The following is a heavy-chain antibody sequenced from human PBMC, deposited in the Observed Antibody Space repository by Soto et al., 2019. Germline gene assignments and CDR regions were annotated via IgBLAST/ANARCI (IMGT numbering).Heavy chain of an antibody. CDR1: GGSISSRIYY. CDR2: IYYSGST. D-gene: IGHD6-13*01. V-gene: IGHV4-39*01. J-gene: IGHJ5*02. Sequence: SETLSLTCTVSGGSISSRIYYWGWIRQPPGKGLEWIGSIYYSGSTYYNPSLKSRVTISVDTSKKQFSLRLRSVTAADTAVYFCARESIAAAGTRWFDPWGQGTLVTVSS. CDR3: ARESIAAAGTRWFDP.